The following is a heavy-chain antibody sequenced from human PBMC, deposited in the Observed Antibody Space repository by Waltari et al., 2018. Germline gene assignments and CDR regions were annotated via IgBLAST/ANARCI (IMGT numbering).Heavy chain of an antibody. CDR3: AKGHSGSYGLKD. V-gene: IGHV3-9*01. J-gene: IGHJ4*02. D-gene: IGHD1-26*01. CDR2: ISGNSDNI. CDR1: GFNFDDYD. Sequence: VQLVESGGGLVQPGRSLRLSCAVSGFNFDDYDMNGFRQPPGKGVEWVSCISGNSDNIGYADSVKGRFTISRDNAKNSLYLQMNSLRPEDTALYYCAKGHSGSYGLKDWGQGTLVTVSS.